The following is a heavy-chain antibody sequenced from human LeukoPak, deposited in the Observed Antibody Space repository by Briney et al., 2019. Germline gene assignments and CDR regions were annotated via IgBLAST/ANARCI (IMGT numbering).Heavy chain of an antibody. CDR3: ARDPGYYDSRSFDY. CDR2: ISYDGSNK. J-gene: IGHJ4*02. CDR1: GFTFSSYG. V-gene: IGHV3-30*03. D-gene: IGHD3-22*01. Sequence: GRSLRLSCAASGFTFSSYGMHWVRQAPGKGLEWVAAISYDGSNKYYADSVKGRFTISRDNSKNTLYLQMNSLRAEDTAVYYCARDPGYYDSRSFDYWGQGTLVTVSS.